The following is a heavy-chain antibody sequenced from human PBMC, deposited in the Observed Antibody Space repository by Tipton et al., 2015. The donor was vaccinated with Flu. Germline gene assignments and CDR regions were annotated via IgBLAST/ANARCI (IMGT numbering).Heavy chain of an antibody. CDR2: IYYSVST. J-gene: IGHJ4*02. CDR3: ASGNTATDY. CDR1: GGSISSSSYY. D-gene: IGHD5-18*01. Sequence: TLSLTCTVSGGSISSSSYYWGWIRQPPGKGLEWIGSIYYSVSTYYNPSLKSRVTISVDTSKNQFSLKLSSVTAADTAVYYCASGNTATDYWGQGTLVTVSS. V-gene: IGHV4-39*01.